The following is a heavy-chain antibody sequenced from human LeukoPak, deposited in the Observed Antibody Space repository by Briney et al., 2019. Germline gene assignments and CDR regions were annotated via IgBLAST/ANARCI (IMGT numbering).Heavy chain of an antibody. D-gene: IGHD3-10*01. CDR3: ARDHGSGGSYYMDV. CDR2: IYYSGST. CDR1: GDSISSSSYY. Sequence: SETLSLTCTVSGDSISSSSYYWSWIRQPPGKGLEWIGYIYYSGSTNYNPSLKSRVTISVDTSKNQFSLKLSSVTAADTAVYYCARDHGSGGSYYMDVWGKGTTVTVSS. V-gene: IGHV4-61*01. J-gene: IGHJ6*03.